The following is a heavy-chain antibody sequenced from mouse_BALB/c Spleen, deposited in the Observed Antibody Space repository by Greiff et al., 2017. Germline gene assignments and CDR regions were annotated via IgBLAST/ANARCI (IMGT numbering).Heavy chain of an antibody. D-gene: IGHD4-1*01. CDR1: GFTFSSFG. Sequence: EVKLMESGGGLVQPGGSRKLSCAASGFTFSSFGMHWVRQAPEKGLEWVAYISSGSSTIYYADTVKGRFTISRDNPKNTLFLQMTSLRSEDTAMYYCARSATGTAFDYWGQGTTLTVSS. CDR2: ISSGSSTI. J-gene: IGHJ2*01. CDR3: ARSATGTAFDY. V-gene: IGHV5-17*02.